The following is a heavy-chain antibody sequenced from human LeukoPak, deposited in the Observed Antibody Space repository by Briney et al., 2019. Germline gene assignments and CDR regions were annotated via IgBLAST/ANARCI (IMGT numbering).Heavy chain of an antibody. J-gene: IGHJ3*02. CDR2: ISSSSSTI. D-gene: IGHD4-23*01. V-gene: IGHV3-48*04. CDR1: GFTFSSYS. CDR3: ARAGLGGYGGTPLRLAFDI. Sequence: GGSLRLSCAASGFTFSSYSMNWVRQAPGKGLEWVSYISSSSSTIYYADSVKGRFTISRDNAKNSLYLQMNSLRAEDTAVYYCARAGLGGYGGTPLRLAFDIWSQGTMVTVSS.